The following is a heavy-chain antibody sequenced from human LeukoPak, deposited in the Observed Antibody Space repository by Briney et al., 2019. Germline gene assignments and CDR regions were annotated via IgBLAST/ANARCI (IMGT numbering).Heavy chain of an antibody. CDR1: GGSISIYY. CDR3: ARNYDSEYYFDY. V-gene: IGHV4-59*08. J-gene: IGHJ4*02. CDR2: IYYSGST. Sequence: SETLSLTCTVSGGSISIYYWSWIRQPPGKGLEWIGYIYYSGSTNYNPSLKSRVTISVDTSKNQFSLKLSSVTAADTAVYYCARNYDSEYYFDYWGQGTLVTVSS. D-gene: IGHD3-22*01.